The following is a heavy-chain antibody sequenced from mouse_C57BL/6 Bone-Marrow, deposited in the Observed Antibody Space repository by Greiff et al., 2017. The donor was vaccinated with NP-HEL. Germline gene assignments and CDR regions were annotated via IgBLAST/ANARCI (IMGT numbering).Heavy chain of an antibody. Sequence: QVQLQQSGPELVKPGASVKISCKASGYAFSSSWMNWVKQRPGKGLEWIGRIYPGDGDTNYNGKFKGKATLTADKSSSTAYMQLSSLTSEDSAVYFCARGCGGLRYYAMDYWGQGTSVTVSS. CDR2: IYPGDGDT. J-gene: IGHJ4*01. CDR1: GYAFSSSW. CDR3: ARGCGGLRYYAMDY. D-gene: IGHD2-4*01. V-gene: IGHV1-82*01.